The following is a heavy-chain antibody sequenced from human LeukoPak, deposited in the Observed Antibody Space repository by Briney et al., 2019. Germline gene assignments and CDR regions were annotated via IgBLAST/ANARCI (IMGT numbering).Heavy chain of an antibody. J-gene: IGHJ4*02. Sequence: SETLSLTCAVSGGSISSGGYSWSWIRQPPGKGLEWIGYIYYSGSTYYNPSLKSRVTISVDTSKNQFSLKLSFVTAADTAVYYCARDDGGSSPGTFDYWGQGTLVTVSS. V-gene: IGHV4-31*11. CDR2: IYYSGST. D-gene: IGHD6-13*01. CDR1: GGSISSGGYS. CDR3: ARDDGGSSPGTFDY.